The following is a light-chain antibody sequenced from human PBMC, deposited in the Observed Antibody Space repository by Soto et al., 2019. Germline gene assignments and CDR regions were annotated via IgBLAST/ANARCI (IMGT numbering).Light chain of an antibody. V-gene: IGKV4-1*01. J-gene: IGKJ4*01. CDR3: QQYYSAPLT. CDR1: QSVLSNSNNKNF. Sequence: AMTQSPDSLAVSLGERATIDCKSSQSVLSNSNNKNFLAWFQQRPGQPPKLLIYWASTRESGVPDRFSGSGSGTDFTLTISSLQAEDVAVYYCQQYYSAPLTFGGGTKVEIK. CDR2: WAS.